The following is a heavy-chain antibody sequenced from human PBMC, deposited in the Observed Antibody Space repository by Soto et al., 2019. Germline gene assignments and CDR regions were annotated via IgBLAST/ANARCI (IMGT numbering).Heavy chain of an antibody. J-gene: IGHJ4*02. D-gene: IGHD3-10*01. CDR1: GYTFTSYY. Sequence: ASVKVSCKASGYTFTSYYMHWVRQAPGQGLEWMGVIEPSGGSRSYTQKFQGRVTMTRDTSTSTVYMELTSLRAEDTAVYYCAKQSGSGSYYNVGSGGRFDYWGQGTLVTVSS. CDR3: AKQSGSGSYYNVGSGGRFDY. V-gene: IGHV1-46*01. CDR2: IEPSGGSR.